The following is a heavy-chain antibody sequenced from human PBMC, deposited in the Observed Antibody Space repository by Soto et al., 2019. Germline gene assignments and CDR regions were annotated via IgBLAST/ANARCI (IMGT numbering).Heavy chain of an antibody. D-gene: IGHD3-9*01. J-gene: IGHJ3*01. CDR1: GYTFTTYG. Sequence: QVQLVQSGAEVKKPGASMKVSCKASGYTFTTYGLSWVRQAPGQGLEWMGWISPYNGHTTYAQKLQGRVTMTTDTSTSTAFMELRSLRSDDTAIYYCAILYYGFLTGSYNVGAAQAFDFWGQGTMVTVSS. CDR2: ISPYNGHT. CDR3: AILYYGFLTGSYNVGAAQAFDF. V-gene: IGHV1-18*01.